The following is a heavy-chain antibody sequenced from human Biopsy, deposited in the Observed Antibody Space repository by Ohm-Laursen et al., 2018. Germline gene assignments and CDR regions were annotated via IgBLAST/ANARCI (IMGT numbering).Heavy chain of an antibody. V-gene: IGHV4-59*02. D-gene: IGHD4-11*01. Sequence: PGTLSLTCTVSGDSVTKYYWSWIRQPPGKGLEWIGHIYYSVMTNYNPSPQSRVSISVDTSRNQVSLTLSSVTAADTAVYYCARDSGILNYGNFKYYHYYGMDVWGQGTKVTVSS. CDR3: ARDSGILNYGNFKYYHYYGMDV. CDR2: IYYSVMT. CDR1: GDSVTKYY. J-gene: IGHJ6*02.